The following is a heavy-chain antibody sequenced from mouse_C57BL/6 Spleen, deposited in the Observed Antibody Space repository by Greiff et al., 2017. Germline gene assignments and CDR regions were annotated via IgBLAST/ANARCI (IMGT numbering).Heavy chain of an antibody. CDR2: INPNNGGT. Sequence: EVQLQQSGPELVKPGASVKISCKASGYTFTDYYMNWVKQSHGKSLEWIGDINPNNGGTSYNQKFKGKATLTVDKSSSTAYMELRSLASEDSAVYYCARSNSYPWYFDVWGTGTTVTVSS. J-gene: IGHJ1*03. CDR1: GYTFTDYY. V-gene: IGHV1-26*01. D-gene: IGHD5-2*01. CDR3: ARSNSYPWYFDV.